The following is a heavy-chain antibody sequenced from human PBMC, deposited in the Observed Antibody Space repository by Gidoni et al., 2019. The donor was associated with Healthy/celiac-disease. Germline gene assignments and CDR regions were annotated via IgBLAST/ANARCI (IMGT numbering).Heavy chain of an antibody. J-gene: IGHJ4*02. CDR2: INHSGST. CDR3: ARGRRLYYGSAQRGLDY. D-gene: IGHD3-10*01. V-gene: IGHV4-34*01. Sequence: QVQLQQWGAGLLKPSETLSLTCAVYGGSFSGYYWSWIRQPPGKGLEWIGEINHSGSTNYNPSLKSRVTISGDTSKNQFSLKLSSVTAADTAVYYCARGRRLYYGSAQRGLDYWGQGTLVTVSS. CDR1: GGSFSGYY.